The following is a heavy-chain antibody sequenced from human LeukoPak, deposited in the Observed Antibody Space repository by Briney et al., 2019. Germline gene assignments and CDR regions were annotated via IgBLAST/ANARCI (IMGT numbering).Heavy chain of an antibody. CDR2: INWNGGST. Sequence: PGGSLRLSCAASGFTPDLHGMSWVRQAPGKGLKWVSGINWNGGSTGYADSVKGRFTISRDNAKNSLYLQMNSLRVEDTALYYCAREGGSGSYYAIDYWGQGTLVTVSS. CDR1: GFTPDLHG. J-gene: IGHJ4*02. CDR3: AREGGSGSYYAIDY. V-gene: IGHV3-20*04. D-gene: IGHD3-10*01.